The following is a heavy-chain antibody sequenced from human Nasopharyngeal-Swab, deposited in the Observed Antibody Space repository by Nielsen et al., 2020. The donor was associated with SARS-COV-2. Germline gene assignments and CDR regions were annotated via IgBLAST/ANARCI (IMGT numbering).Heavy chain of an antibody. Sequence: IRQPPGEGLEWGAAIVGSGDISGSGGSTYYADSVKGRFTISRDNSKNTLSLQMNSLRAEDTAVYYCAKDLRGPYVFWGQGTLVTVSS. CDR3: AKDLRGPYVF. V-gene: IGHV3-23*01. CDR2: IVGSGDISGSGGST. D-gene: IGHD3-16*01. J-gene: IGHJ4*02.